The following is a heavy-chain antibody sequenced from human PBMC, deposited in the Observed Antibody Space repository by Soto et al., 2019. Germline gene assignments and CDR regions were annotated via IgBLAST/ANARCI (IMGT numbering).Heavy chain of an antibody. CDR2: TYHSGSI. D-gene: IGHD1-1*01. CDR3: ATSQLGEYFDN. V-gene: IGHV4-4*02. CDR1: GDSISSSLW. Sequence: PSETLSLTCDVSGDSISSSLWWSWVRQTPGKGLEWIGETYHSGSINYNPSLKSRVTISADRSKNQFSLTLTAVTAADTAVYYCATSQLGEYFDNWGQGTLVTVSS. J-gene: IGHJ4*02.